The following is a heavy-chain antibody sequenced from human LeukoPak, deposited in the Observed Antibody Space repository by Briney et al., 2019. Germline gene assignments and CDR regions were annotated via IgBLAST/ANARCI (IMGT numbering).Heavy chain of an antibody. CDR1: GVTFSTYS. CDR3: ARGEDGILLCSLDY. J-gene: IGHJ4*02. CDR2: ISSSADYI. D-gene: IGHD2/OR15-2a*01. V-gene: IGHV3-21*01. Sequence: GGSLRLSCTASGVTFSTYSLNWVRQAPGKGLEWVSSISSSADYIYYADSVKGRFTISRDNAKNSLFLQMNSLRAEDTAVYYCARGEDGILLCSLDYWGQGSLVTVSS.